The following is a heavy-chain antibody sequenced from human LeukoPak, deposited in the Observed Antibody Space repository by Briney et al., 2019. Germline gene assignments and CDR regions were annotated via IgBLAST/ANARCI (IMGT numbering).Heavy chain of an antibody. CDR1: GGTFSSYA. CDR2: IIPIFGTA. J-gene: IGHJ5*02. V-gene: IGHV1-69*05. D-gene: IGHD6-6*01. Sequence: SVKVSCKASGGTFSSYANSWVRQAPGQGLEWMGGIIPIFGTANYAQKFQGRVTITTDESTSTAYMELSSLRSEDTAVYYCARSYSSSSRWVYSWFDPWGQGTLVTVSS. CDR3: ARSYSSSSRWVYSWFDP.